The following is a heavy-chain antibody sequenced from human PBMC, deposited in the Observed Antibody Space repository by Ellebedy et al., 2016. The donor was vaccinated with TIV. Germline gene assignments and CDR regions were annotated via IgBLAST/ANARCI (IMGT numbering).Heavy chain of an antibody. CDR1: EYKFAFYW. CDR3: AGGLVSDAFHI. Sequence: PGGSLRLSCQGSEYKFAFYWIAWVRQVPGKGLECMGIIYPSDSDTRYTPSFQGQVTIPADKSLRAAYLQWNTLKASDSAMYCCAGGLVSDAFHIWGQGTMVTVSS. V-gene: IGHV5-51*01. J-gene: IGHJ3*02. D-gene: IGHD3/OR15-3a*01. CDR2: IYPSDSDT.